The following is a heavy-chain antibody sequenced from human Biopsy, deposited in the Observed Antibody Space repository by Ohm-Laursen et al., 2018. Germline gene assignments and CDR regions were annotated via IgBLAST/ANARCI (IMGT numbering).Heavy chain of an antibody. D-gene: IGHD4-23*01. CDR2: ISYTGYT. CDR3: AKGSNDFGGLYFPR. Sequence: GTLSLTCTVSGGSFNGHYWSWIRQPPGKGLEWIGHISYTGYTSYNASLKSRVTISVDTSRNHFSLRLSSLTAADTAVYYCAKGSNDFGGLYFPRWGQGTLVTVSS. J-gene: IGHJ4*02. CDR1: GGSFNGHY. V-gene: IGHV4-59*11.